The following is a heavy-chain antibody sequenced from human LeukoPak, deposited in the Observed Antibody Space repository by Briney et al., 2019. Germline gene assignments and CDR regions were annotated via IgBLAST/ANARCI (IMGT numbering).Heavy chain of an antibody. Sequence: GASVKVSRKASGGTFISYAISWVRQAPGQGLEWMGRIIPILGIANYAQKFQGRVTITADKSTSTAYMELSSLRSEDTAVYYCARIVEMASNYFDYWGQGTLVTVSS. V-gene: IGHV1-69*04. CDR1: GGTFISYA. J-gene: IGHJ4*02. CDR3: ARIVEMASNYFDY. D-gene: IGHD5-24*01. CDR2: IIPILGIA.